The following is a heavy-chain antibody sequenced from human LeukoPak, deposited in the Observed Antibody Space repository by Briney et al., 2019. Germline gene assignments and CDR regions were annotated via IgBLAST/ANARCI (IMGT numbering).Heavy chain of an antibody. CDR3: ARGPTVDYDILTGYYRFNY. CDR1: GGSFSGYY. Sequence: PSETLSLICAVYGGSFSGYYWTWIRQSPGKGLEWIGEINHSGTTNYNPSLKSRVTISVDTSKNQFSLKLTSVTAADTAVYYCARGPTVDYDILTGYYRFNYWGQGTLVTVSS. D-gene: IGHD3-9*01. J-gene: IGHJ4*02. V-gene: IGHV4-34*01. CDR2: INHSGTT.